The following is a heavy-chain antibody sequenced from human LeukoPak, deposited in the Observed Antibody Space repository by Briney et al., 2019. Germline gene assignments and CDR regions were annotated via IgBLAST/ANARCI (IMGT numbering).Heavy chain of an antibody. V-gene: IGHV6-1*01. Sequence: PSQTLSPTCAISGDTVSSNSAAWNWFRQSPSRGLEWLGRTYYRSKWFDEYAVSVKSRININPDTSKNQFSLQMNSVTPDDTGLYYCAREGNYGRIDCWGQGTLVTVSS. D-gene: IGHD3-10*01. CDR1: GDTVSSNSAA. CDR2: TYYRSKWFD. J-gene: IGHJ4*02. CDR3: AREGNYGRIDC.